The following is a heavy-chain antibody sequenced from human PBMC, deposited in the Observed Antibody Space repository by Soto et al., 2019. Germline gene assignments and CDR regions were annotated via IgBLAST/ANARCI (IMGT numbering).Heavy chain of an antibody. CDR2: IYYSGST. CDR1: GGSISSSSYY. Sequence: SETLSLTCTVSGGSISSSSYYWGWIRQPPGKGLEWIGSIYYSGSTYYNPSLKSRVTISVDTSKNQFSLKLSSVTAADTAVYYCARHVSRDTIFGVVSNAFDIWGQGTMVTVSS. V-gene: IGHV4-39*01. CDR3: ARHVSRDTIFGVVSNAFDI. J-gene: IGHJ3*02. D-gene: IGHD3-3*01.